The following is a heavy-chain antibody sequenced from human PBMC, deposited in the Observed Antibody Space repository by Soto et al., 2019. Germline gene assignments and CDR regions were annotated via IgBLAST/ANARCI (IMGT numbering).Heavy chain of an antibody. CDR2: ISGSGGST. CDR3: AKGLSRATNGRNSGMDI. V-gene: IGHV3-23*01. CDR1: GFTFSSYA. Sequence: GGSLRLSCAASGFTFSSYAMSWVRQAPGKGLEWVSAISGSGGSTYYADSVKGRFTISRDNSKNTLYLQMNSLRAEDTAVYYCAKGLSRATNGRNSGMDIWGQEATVTISS. D-gene: IGHD1-26*01. J-gene: IGHJ6*02.